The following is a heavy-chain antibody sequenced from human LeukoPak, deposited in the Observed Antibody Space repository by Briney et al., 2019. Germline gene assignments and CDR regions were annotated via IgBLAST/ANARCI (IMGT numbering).Heavy chain of an antibody. V-gene: IGHV3-30*04. CDR1: GFTFSNYP. CDR2: ISDDGSEK. Sequence: GGSLRLSCAASGFTFSNYPMHWVRQAPGKWLEWVAVISDDGSEKYLADSVKGRISISRDNYKNTLYLELNSLRREDTAVYYCSRGGLPAVTIEYWGQGTLLTVSS. J-gene: IGHJ4*02. D-gene: IGHD4-17*01. CDR3: SRGGLPAVTIEY.